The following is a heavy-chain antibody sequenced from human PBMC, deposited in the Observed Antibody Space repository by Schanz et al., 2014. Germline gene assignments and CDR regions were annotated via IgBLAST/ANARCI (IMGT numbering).Heavy chain of an antibody. D-gene: IGHD6-19*01. V-gene: IGHV1-8*01. J-gene: IGHJ6*03. CDR3: ARLGTGMAVAGSVIDSSYNYMDV. CDR2: MNPNSGNT. Sequence: QVQLVQSGAEVKKPGASVKASCKASGYNITSNDVTWVRQATGQGLEWMGWMNPNSGNTGYAQKFQGRDTIARNNAISTAYMELSSMRSEDTAMYYCARLGTGMAVAGSVIDSSYNYMDVWGEGTTVTVSS. CDR1: GYNITSND.